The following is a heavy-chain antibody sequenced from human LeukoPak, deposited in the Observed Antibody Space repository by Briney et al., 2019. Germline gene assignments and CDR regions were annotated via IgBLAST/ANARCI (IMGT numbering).Heavy chain of an antibody. V-gene: IGHV4-34*01. CDR2: INHSGST. Sequence: KTSETLSLTCAVYGGSFSGYYWSWIRQPPGKGLEWIGEINHSGSTNYNPSLKSRVTISVDTSKNQFSLKLSSVTAADTAVYYCARGFRRITIFGVVTKPQYYFDYWGQGTLVTVSS. CDR1: GGSFSGYY. D-gene: IGHD3-3*01. CDR3: ARGFRRITIFGVVTKPQYYFDY. J-gene: IGHJ4*02.